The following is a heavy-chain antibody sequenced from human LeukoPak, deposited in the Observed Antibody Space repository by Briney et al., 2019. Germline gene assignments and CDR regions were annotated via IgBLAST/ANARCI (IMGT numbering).Heavy chain of an antibody. CDR2: ISANNGNT. Sequence: ASVKVSCKASGYTFTNYGVSWVRQAPGQGLEWMGWISANNGNTNYGQNFQGRVTMTTDTSMSTTYMELRSLRSDDTAVYFCARDSIYPDYYYYYGMDVWGQGTTVTVSS. J-gene: IGHJ6*02. D-gene: IGHD4-11*01. V-gene: IGHV1-18*01. CDR3: ARDSIYPDYYYYYGMDV. CDR1: GYTFTNYG.